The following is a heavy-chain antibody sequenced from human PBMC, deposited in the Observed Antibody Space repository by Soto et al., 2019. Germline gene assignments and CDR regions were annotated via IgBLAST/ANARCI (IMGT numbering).Heavy chain of an antibody. D-gene: IGHD3-16*01. J-gene: IGHJ5*02. CDR2: IRQDGNEK. CDR3: ARDSLGTMITFDP. Sequence: LRLSCAASGFTFSSYWMSWVRQAPGKGLEWVATIRQDGNEKYYVDSVKGRFTISRDNAKNSLFLQMNNLRAEDTAVYNCARDSLGTMITFDPWGQGTLVTVSS. V-gene: IGHV3-7*01. CDR1: GFTFSSYW.